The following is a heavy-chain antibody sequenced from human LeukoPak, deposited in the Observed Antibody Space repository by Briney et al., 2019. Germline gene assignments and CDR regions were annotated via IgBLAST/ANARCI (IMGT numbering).Heavy chain of an antibody. Sequence: GRSLRLSCVASGFSLSNFQMYWVRQAPGKGLEWVSVIYSGGSTYYADSVKGRFTISRDNSKNTLYLQMNSLRDEDTAVYYCAKSSYYDASGYYREYYFDYWGQGTLVTVSS. D-gene: IGHD3-22*01. J-gene: IGHJ4*02. CDR3: AKSSYYDASGYYREYYFDY. CDR2: IYSGGST. V-gene: IGHV3-53*01. CDR1: GFSLSNFQ.